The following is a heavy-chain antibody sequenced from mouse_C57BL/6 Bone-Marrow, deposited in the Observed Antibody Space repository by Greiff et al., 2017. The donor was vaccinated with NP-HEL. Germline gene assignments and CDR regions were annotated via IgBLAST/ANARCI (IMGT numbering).Heavy chain of an antibody. V-gene: IGHV1-7*01. D-gene: IGHD1-1*02. J-gene: IGHJ1*03. CDR2: INPSSGYT. CDR3: ARDNLWRLAYWY. Sequence: VQLQQSGAELAKPGASVKLSCNASGYTFTSYWMHWVKQRIGQGLEWFGYINPSSGYTKYNQKFKNKVTLTADKSSSTAYMKLNSLTYEDSAIYYCARDNLWRLAYWYWGKVITV. CDR1: GYTFTSYW.